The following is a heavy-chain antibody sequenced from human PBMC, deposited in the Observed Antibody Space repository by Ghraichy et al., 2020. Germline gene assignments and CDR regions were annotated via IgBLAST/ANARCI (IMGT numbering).Heavy chain of an antibody. J-gene: IGHJ5*02. V-gene: IGHV3-33*01. D-gene: IGHD2-2*02. CDR2: IQFDGSKK. CDR3: ARDILYFALDA. CDR1: GFIFSDHG. Sequence: GGSLRLSCAASGFIFSDHGMHWVRQAPGKGLEWVAAIQFDGSKKYYAESVKGRFTISRDDSKNTLYLQMSSLRAEDTAVYYCARDILYFALDAWGQGTLVTVSS.